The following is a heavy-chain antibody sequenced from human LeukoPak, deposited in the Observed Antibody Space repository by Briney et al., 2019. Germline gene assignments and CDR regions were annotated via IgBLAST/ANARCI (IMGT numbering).Heavy chain of an antibody. D-gene: IGHD3-10*01. V-gene: IGHV4-30-4*08. CDR1: GGSISSGDYY. J-gene: IGHJ4*02. Sequence: SETLSLTCTVSGGSISSGDYYWSWIRQPPGKGLEWIGYIYYSGSTYYNPSLKSRVTISVDTSKNQFSLKLSSVTAADTAVYYCASQYGSGSTGCFDYWGQGTLVTVSS. CDR3: ASQYGSGSTGCFDY. CDR2: IYYSGST.